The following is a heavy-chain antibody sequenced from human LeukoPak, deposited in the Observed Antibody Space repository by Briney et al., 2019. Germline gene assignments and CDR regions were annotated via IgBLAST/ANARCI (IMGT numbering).Heavy chain of an antibody. Sequence: ASVKVSCKASGYTFTSYAMHWVRQAPGQRLEWMGWINAGNGNTKYSQEFQGRVTITRDTSASTAYMELSSLRSEDTAVYYCARGGYEQNWFDPWGQGTLVTVSS. CDR2: INAGNGNT. CDR1: GYTFTSYA. D-gene: IGHD5-12*01. V-gene: IGHV1-3*03. J-gene: IGHJ5*02. CDR3: ARGGYEQNWFDP.